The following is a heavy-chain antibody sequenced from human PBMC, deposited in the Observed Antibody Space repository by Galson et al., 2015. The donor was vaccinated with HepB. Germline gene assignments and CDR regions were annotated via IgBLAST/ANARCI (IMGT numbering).Heavy chain of an antibody. CDR2: IWYDGSNK. V-gene: IGHV3-33*08. CDR1: GFTFSSYA. J-gene: IGHJ4*02. CDR3: ARDRGSSAIDY. D-gene: IGHD6-6*01. Sequence: SLRLSCAASGFTFSSYAMHWVRQAPGKGLEWVAVIWYDGSNKYYADSVKGRFTISRDNSKNTLYLQMNSLRAEDTAVYYCARDRGSSAIDYWGQGTLVTVSS.